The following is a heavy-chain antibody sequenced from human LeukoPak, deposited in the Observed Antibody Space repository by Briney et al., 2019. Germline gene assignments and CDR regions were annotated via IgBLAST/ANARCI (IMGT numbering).Heavy chain of an antibody. Sequence: SETLSLTCTVSGGSISSGGYYCNWIRQPPGKGLEWIGYIYHSGGTYYNPSLKSRVTISVGKSKNQFSLKLSSVTAADTAVYYCATQRPDDFWSGYSDWGQGTLVTVSS. CDR2: IYHSGGT. J-gene: IGHJ4*02. CDR3: ATQRPDDFWSGYSD. CDR1: GGSISSGGYY. V-gene: IGHV4-30-2*01. D-gene: IGHD3-3*01.